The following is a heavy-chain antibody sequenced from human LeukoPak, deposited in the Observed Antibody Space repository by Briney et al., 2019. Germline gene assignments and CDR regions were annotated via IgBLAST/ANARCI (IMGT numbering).Heavy chain of an antibody. CDR1: GFTVSSNY. V-gene: IGHV3-66*02. J-gene: IGHJ4*02. Sequence: GGSLRLSCAAFGFTVSSNYMSWVRQAPGKGLEWVSVIYSGGSTYYADSVKGRFTISRDNSKNTLYLQMNSLRAEDTAVYYCARDPSRDGYTIWGQGTLVTVSS. CDR3: ARDPSRDGYTI. D-gene: IGHD5-24*01. CDR2: IYSGGST.